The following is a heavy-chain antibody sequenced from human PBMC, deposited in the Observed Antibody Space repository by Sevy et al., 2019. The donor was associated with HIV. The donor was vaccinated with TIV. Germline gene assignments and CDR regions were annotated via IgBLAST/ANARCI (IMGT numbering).Heavy chain of an antibody. V-gene: IGHV3-72*01. CDR3: ATHAGLAAAGRVFDY. D-gene: IGHD6-13*01. J-gene: IGHJ4*02. CDR2: TRNKADSYTT. CDR1: GFAFSDHY. Sequence: GGSLRLSCAASGFAFSDHYMEWVSQAPGKGLELVGRTRNKADSYTTEYAASVKGRFTISRDDSKNSLYLQMNSLKTEDTAVYYCATHAGLAAAGRVFDYWGQGTLVTVSS.